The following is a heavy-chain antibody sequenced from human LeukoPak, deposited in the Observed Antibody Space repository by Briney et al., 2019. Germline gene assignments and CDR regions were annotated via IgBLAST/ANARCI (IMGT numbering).Heavy chain of an antibody. J-gene: IGHJ4*02. CDR2: ISGSGGST. V-gene: IGHV3-23*01. CDR3: AKTHRTAADSSGWYYFDY. D-gene: IGHD6-19*01. CDR1: GFTFSSYA. Sequence: PGGSLRLSCAASGFTFSSYAMSWVRQAPGKGLEWVSAISGSGGSTYYADSVKGRFTISRDNSKNTLYLQMNSLRAEDTAVYYCAKTHRTAADSSGWYYFDYWGQGTLVTVSS.